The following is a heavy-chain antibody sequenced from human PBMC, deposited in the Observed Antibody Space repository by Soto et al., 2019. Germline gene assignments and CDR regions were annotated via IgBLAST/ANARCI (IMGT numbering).Heavy chain of an antibody. J-gene: IGHJ4*02. Sequence: ASVKVSCKASGYTFTSYGISWVRQAPGQGLEWMGWISAYNGNTNYAQKLQGRVTMTTDTSTSTAYMELRSLRSEDTAVYYCARGGYCTNGVCYTGVDYWGQGTLVTVSS. CDR3: ARGGYCTNGVCYTGVDY. CDR1: GYTFTSYG. V-gene: IGHV1-18*01. CDR2: ISAYNGNT. D-gene: IGHD2-8*01.